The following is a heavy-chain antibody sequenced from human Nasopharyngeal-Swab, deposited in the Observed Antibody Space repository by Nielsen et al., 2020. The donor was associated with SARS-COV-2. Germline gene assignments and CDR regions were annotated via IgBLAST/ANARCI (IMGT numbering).Heavy chain of an antibody. CDR3: AQTSIGMATIRGVLPY. Sequence: GGSLRLSCAASGFTFSSYAMHWVRQAPGKGLEWVAVISYDGSNKYYADSVKGRFTISRDNSKNTLYLQMNSLRAEDTAVYYCAQTSIGMATIRGVLPYWGQGTLVTVSS. CDR1: GFTFSSYA. CDR2: ISYDGSNK. D-gene: IGHD5-24*01. J-gene: IGHJ4*02. V-gene: IGHV3-30-3*01.